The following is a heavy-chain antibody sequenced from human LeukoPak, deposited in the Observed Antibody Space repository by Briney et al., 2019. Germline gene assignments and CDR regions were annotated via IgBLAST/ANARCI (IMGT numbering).Heavy chain of an antibody. D-gene: IGHD2-15*01. CDR1: GFTFSSYG. CDR3: ASSISLVVVVALDY. Sequence: GGSLRLSCAASGFTFSSYGMHWVRQAPGKGLEWVAFIRYDGSNKYYADSVKGRFTISRDNSKNTLYLQMNSLRAEDTAVYYCASSISLVVVVALDYWGQGTLVTVSS. V-gene: IGHV3-30*02. CDR2: IRYDGSNK. J-gene: IGHJ4*02.